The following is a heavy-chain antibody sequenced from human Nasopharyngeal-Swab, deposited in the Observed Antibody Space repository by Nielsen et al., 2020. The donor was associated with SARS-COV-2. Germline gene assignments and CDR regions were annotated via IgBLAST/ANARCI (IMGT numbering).Heavy chain of an antibody. CDR3: ATSSVFGELLGYYYGMDV. V-gene: IGHV1-24*01. Sequence: ASVKVSCKVSGYTLTELSMHWVRRAPGKGLEWMGGFDPEDGETIYAQKFQGRVTMTEDTSTDTAYMEPSSLRSEDTAVYYCATSSVFGELLGYYYGMDVWGQGTTVTVSS. CDR1: GYTLTELS. CDR2: FDPEDGET. J-gene: IGHJ6*02. D-gene: IGHD3-10*02.